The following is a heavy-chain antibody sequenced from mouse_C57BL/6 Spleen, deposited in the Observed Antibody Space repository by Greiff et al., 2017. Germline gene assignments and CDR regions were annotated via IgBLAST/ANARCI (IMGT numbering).Heavy chain of an antibody. CDR3: TGDGHYYGSSFHWYFDV. D-gene: IGHD1-1*01. V-gene: IGHV5-9-1*02. J-gene: IGHJ1*03. CDR2: ISSGGDYI. Sequence: EVKLMESGEGLVKPGGSLKLSCAASGFTFSSYAMSWVRQTPEKRLEWVAYISSGGDYIYYADTVKGRFTISRDNARNTLYLQMGSLKSEDTAMYYCTGDGHYYGSSFHWYFDVWGTGTTVTVSS. CDR1: GFTFSSYA.